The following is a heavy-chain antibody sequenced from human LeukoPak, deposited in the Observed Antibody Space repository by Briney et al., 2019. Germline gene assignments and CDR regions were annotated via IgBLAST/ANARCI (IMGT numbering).Heavy chain of an antibody. J-gene: IGHJ4*02. V-gene: IGHV4-38-2*01. CDR3: ARHRGYNQRPPDY. CDR1: GYSISRGYY. D-gene: IGHD5-24*01. Sequence: KPSETLSITCAVSGYSISRGYYWGWISQPPGKGLEWIGSIYYSGNTYYNPSLKSRVTISVDTSKNQFSLKLSSVTAADTAVYYCARHRGYNQRPPDYWGQGTLVTVSS. CDR2: IYYSGNT.